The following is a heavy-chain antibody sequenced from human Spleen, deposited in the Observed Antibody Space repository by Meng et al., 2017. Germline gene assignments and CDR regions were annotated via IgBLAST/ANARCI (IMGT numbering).Heavy chain of an antibody. Sequence: GSLRLSCAVYGGSFSGYYWSWIRQPPGKGLEWIGEINHSGSTNYNPSLKSRVTISVDTSKNQFSLKLSSVTAADTAVYYCARGQWNYYGSGSYYRPGKNYYYYGMDVWGQGTTVTVSS. D-gene: IGHD3-10*01. V-gene: IGHV4-34*01. CDR1: GGSFSGYY. J-gene: IGHJ6*02. CDR2: INHSGST. CDR3: ARGQWNYYGSGSYYRPGKNYYYYGMDV.